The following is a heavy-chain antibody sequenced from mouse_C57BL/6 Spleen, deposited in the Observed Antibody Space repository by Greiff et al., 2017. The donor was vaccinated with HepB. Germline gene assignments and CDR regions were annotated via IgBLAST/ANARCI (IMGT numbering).Heavy chain of an antibody. J-gene: IGHJ3*01. V-gene: IGHV1-52*01. D-gene: IGHD2-2*01. CDR3: AREDYGYDGFAY. Sequence: QVQPQQPGAELVRPGSSVKLSCKASGYTFTSYWMHWVKQRPIQGLEWIGNIDPSDSETHYNQKFKDKATLTVDKSSSTAYMQLSSLTSEDSAVYYCAREDYGYDGFAYWGQGTLVTVSA. CDR1: GYTFTSYW. CDR2: IDPSDSET.